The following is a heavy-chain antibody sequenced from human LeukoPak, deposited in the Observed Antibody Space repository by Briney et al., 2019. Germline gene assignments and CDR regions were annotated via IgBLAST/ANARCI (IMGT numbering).Heavy chain of an antibody. CDR2: INPSGGST. Sequence: ASVKVSCKASGYTFTSYYMHWVGQAPGQGMEWRGIINPSGGSTSYAQKFQGRVTMTRERSTRTVYMELSSVRCEETAGYYCARAPYSSSWNWFDPWGQGTLVTVSS. CDR1: GYTFTSYY. V-gene: IGHV1-46*01. D-gene: IGHD6-13*01. J-gene: IGHJ5*02. CDR3: ARAPYSSSWNWFDP.